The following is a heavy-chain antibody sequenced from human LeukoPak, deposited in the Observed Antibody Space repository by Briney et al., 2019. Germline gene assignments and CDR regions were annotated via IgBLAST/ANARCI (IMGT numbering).Heavy chain of an antibody. Sequence: PGGSLRLSCAASGFTFSTYAMSWVRQAPGKGLEWVSAISGSGGSTYYPDSVKGRFTISRDNSKNTLYLQMNSLRAEDTAVYYCAKEVLSFGAAENWGQGTLVTVSS. J-gene: IGHJ4*02. CDR3: AKEVLSFGAAEN. D-gene: IGHD6-13*01. CDR2: ISGSGGST. CDR1: GFTFSTYA. V-gene: IGHV3-23*01.